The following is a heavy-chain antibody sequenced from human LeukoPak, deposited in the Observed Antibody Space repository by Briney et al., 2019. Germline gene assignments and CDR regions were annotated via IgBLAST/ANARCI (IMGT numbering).Heavy chain of an antibody. D-gene: IGHD2-15*01. V-gene: IGHV1-18*01. CDR2: ISAYNGNT. CDR1: GYTFTSYG. J-gene: IGHJ6*02. Sequence: ASVKVPCKASGYTFTSYGISRVRQAPGQGLEWMGWISAYNGNTNYAQKLQGRVTMTTDTSTSTAYMELRSLRSDDTAVYYCAREGAIVVVVAAVKGTYYYYGMDVWGQGTTVTVSS. CDR3: AREGAIVVVVAAVKGTYYYYGMDV.